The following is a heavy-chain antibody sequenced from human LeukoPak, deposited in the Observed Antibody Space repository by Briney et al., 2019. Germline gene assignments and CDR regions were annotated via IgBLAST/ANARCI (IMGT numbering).Heavy chain of an antibody. CDR1: GLIFNSFG. CDR3: ARDTPTTMVRGAGMDV. V-gene: IGHV3-33*01. Sequence: QPGKSLRLSCAASGLIFNSFGMYWVRQAPGKGLEWVAFIWYDGSNKYYADSVRGRFTISRDNSKDTLYLQMNSLRAEDTAVYYCARDTPTTMVRGAGMDVWGQGTTVTVSS. D-gene: IGHD3-10*01. J-gene: IGHJ6*02. CDR2: IWYDGSNK.